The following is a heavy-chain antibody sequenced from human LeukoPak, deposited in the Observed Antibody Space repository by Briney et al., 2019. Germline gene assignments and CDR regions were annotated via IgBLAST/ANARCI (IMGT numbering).Heavy chain of an antibody. CDR3: SKEKYSSGFFDY. CDR2: ISGSGEST. V-gene: IGHV3-23*01. D-gene: IGHD6-19*01. J-gene: IGHJ4*02. CDR1: GFTFSNYA. Sequence: GGSLRLSCSASGFTFSNYAMSWVRQAPGKGLEWVSAISGSGESTYYADSVKGRFTISRDNSKNRLYLQMNSLRAEDTAVYYGSKEKYSSGFFDYWGQGTVVTVSS.